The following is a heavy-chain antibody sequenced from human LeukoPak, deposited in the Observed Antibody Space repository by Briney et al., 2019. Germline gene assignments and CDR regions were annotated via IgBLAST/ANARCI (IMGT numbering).Heavy chain of an antibody. CDR2: ISSTGSSV. J-gene: IGHJ3*02. CDR3: ARKDGPVNI. CDR1: GFTFSSYE. Sequence: GGSLRLSCAASGFTFSSYEMNWVRQTPGKGLEWLSYISSTGSSVYCADSVKGRFTVSRDNAKNSLYLQMNSLTAEDTAVYYCARKDGPVNIWGQGTMVTVSS. D-gene: IGHD3-16*02. V-gene: IGHV3-48*03.